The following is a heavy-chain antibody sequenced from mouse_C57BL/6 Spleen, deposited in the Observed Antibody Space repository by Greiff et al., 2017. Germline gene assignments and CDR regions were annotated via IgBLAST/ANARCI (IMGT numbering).Heavy chain of an antibody. CDR2: ISDGGSYT. CDR3: ARRLTATMGYAMDY. V-gene: IGHV5-4*03. CDR1: GFTFSSYA. Sequence: EVKVEESGGGLVKPGGSLKLSCAASGFTFSSYAMSWVRQTPEKRLEWVATISDGGSYTYYPDNVKGRFTISRDNAKNNLYLQMSHLKSEDTAMYYCARRLTATMGYAMDYWGQGTSVTVSS. D-gene: IGHD4-1*01. J-gene: IGHJ4*01.